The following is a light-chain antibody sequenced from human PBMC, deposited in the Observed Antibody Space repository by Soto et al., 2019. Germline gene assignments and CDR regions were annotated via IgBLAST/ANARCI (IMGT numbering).Light chain of an antibody. CDR2: GAS. Sequence: EIVLTQSPGTLALSPGEIATLSCRASQSVSSSYLAWYQQKPGQAPRLLIYGASSRATGIPDRFSGSGAGTDFTLTISRLEPEDFAVYYCQQYGSSPYTVGQGTKLEIK. CDR1: QSVSSSY. CDR3: QQYGSSPYT. V-gene: IGKV3-20*01. J-gene: IGKJ2*01.